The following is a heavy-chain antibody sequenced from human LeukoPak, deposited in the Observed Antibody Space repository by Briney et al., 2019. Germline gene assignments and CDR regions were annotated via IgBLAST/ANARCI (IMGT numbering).Heavy chain of an antibody. CDR3: ARDRVSDYNAPDWFDP. V-gene: IGHV7-4-1*02. CDR2: INTNTGNP. Sequence: ASVKVSCKASGYTFTSYAMNWVRQAPGQGLEWMGWINTNTGNPTYAQGFTGRFVFSLDTSVSTAYLQISSLKAEDTAVYYCARDRVSDYNAPDWFDPWGQGTRVTVSS. D-gene: IGHD4-11*01. CDR1: GYTFTSYA. J-gene: IGHJ5*02.